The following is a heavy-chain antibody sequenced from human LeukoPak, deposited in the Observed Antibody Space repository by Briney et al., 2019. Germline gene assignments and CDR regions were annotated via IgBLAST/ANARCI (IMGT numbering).Heavy chain of an antibody. CDR2: ISSSGSDI. J-gene: IGHJ4*02. CDR3: VRVKSFYDRSSGFQFYYFDY. CDR1: GFSFRSFT. Sequence: PGGSLRLSCTTSGFSFRSFTMNWVRQTPGKGLEWVSSISSSGSDIEYADSVQGRFIISRDGAKNSLYLEMTAMRPEDTAVYYCVRVKSFYDRSSGFQFYYFDYWGQGTLVTVSS. V-gene: IGHV3-21*06. D-gene: IGHD3-22*01.